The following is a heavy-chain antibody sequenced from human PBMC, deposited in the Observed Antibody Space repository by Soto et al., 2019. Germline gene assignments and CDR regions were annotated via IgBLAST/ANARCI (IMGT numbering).Heavy chain of an antibody. CDR1: GFTFRSFG. D-gene: IGHD6-19*01. Sequence: QVQLVESGGGVVQPGRSLRLSCAACGFTFRSFGMHWVRQAPGKGLEWVASISYDGVNIYYADSVKGRFTISRDNSKDTLHLQMNSMRAEDTAVYFCTKARLFGSAWYVEDFDSWGLGTLVTVSS. V-gene: IGHV3-30*18. CDR3: TKARLFGSAWYVEDFDS. J-gene: IGHJ4*02. CDR2: ISYDGVNI.